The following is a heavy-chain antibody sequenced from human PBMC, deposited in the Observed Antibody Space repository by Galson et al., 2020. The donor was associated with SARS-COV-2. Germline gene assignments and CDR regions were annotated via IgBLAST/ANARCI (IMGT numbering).Heavy chain of an antibody. V-gene: IGHV4-30-4*01. CDR1: GDSINNDDFY. CDR3: ARTSSTATREYYFDY. D-gene: IGHD4-17*01. J-gene: IGHJ4*02. Sequence: SETLSLTCSVSGDSINNDDFYWSWIRQTPGTGPEWIGDINSTGNTYYNPSLMSRLTMSVDTSKNQFSLRLTSVTAADTALYFCARTSSTATREYYFDYWGQGTLVSVSS. CDR2: INSTGNT.